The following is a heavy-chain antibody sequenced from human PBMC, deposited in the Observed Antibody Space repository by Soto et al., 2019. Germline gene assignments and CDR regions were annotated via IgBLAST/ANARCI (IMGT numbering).Heavy chain of an antibody. CDR1: GFSLRTSGMC. J-gene: IGHJ4*02. D-gene: IGHD3-10*01. CDR2: IDWDDDK. Sequence: SGPTLVNSTQTLTLTCTFSGFSLRTSGMCVSWIRQSPGKALEWLGRIDWDDDKYYSTSLKTRLTISKDTSKNQVVLTMTNMDPADTGTYYCARTTPGVGSYGSERGIVFGYWGLGILVTVSS. V-gene: IGHV2-70*11. CDR3: ARTTPGVGSYGSERGIVFGY.